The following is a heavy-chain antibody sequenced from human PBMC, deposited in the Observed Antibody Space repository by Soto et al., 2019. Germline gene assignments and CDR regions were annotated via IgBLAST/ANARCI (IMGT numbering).Heavy chain of an antibody. CDR1: GFTFSSYG. J-gene: IGHJ3*02. D-gene: IGHD3-10*01. CDR2: IWYDGSNK. Sequence: QVQLVESGGGVVQPGRSLRLSCAASGFTFSSYGMHWVRQAPGKGLEWVAVIWYDGSNKYYADSVKGRFTISRDNSKNTLYLQMNSLSAEDTAVYYCARGNYLGAFDIWGQGTMVTVSS. V-gene: IGHV3-33*01. CDR3: ARGNYLGAFDI.